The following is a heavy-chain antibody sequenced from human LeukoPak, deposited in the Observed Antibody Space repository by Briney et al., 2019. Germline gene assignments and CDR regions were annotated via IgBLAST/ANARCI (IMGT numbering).Heavy chain of an antibody. D-gene: IGHD6-13*01. CDR2: ISGSGGST. Sequence: GGSLRLSCAASGFTFSSYAVSWVRQAPGKGLEWVSAISGSGGSTYYADSVKGRFTISRDNSKNTLYLQMNSLRAEDTAVYYCARLGGIIAAAGPGNWFDPWGQGTLVTVSS. V-gene: IGHV3-23*01. CDR3: ARLGGIIAAAGPGNWFDP. J-gene: IGHJ5*02. CDR1: GFTFSSYA.